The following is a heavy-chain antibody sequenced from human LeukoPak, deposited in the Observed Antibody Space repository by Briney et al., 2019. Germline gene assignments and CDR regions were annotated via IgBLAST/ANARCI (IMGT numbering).Heavy chain of an antibody. J-gene: IGHJ4*02. CDR3: ASSDLPPDSLDY. CDR2: INPSGGST. D-gene: IGHD3-3*01. Sequence: GASVTVSCKASGYTFTGYYVHWVRQAPGQGLEWMGIINPSGGSTSYAQKFQGRVTMTRDTSTSTVYMELSSLRSEDTAVYYCASSDLPPDSLDYWGQGTLVTVSS. V-gene: IGHV1-46*01. CDR1: GYTFTGYY.